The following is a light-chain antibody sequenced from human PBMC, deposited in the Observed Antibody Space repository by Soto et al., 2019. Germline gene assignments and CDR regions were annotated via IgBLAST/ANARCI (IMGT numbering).Light chain of an antibody. V-gene: IGKV1-39*01. Sequence: DIQMTQSPSSLSASVGDRVTITCRASQSISNNLNWYQQKPGKAPKLLIYAASSLQSGVPSRFSRSGSGTDFTLSISSMQPEHFATYYTQQSYRARTFGQGTKVEIK. CDR3: QQSYRART. CDR1: QSISNN. CDR2: AAS. J-gene: IGKJ1*01.